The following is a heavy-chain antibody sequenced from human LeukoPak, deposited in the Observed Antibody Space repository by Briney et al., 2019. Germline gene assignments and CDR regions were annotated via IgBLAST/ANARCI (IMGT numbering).Heavy chain of an antibody. D-gene: IGHD5-18*01. CDR2: ITGSGGST. V-gene: IGHV3-23*01. CDR3: AKPPGYNFGNVFDI. Sequence: GGSLRLSCAASGFTFSNYAMDWVRQAPGTGLEWVSTITGSGGSTYYGDSAKGRFTISRDNSKNTLYLQMNSLRAEDTAVYYCAKPPGYNFGNVFDIWGPGTMVTVSS. J-gene: IGHJ3*02. CDR1: GFTFSNYA.